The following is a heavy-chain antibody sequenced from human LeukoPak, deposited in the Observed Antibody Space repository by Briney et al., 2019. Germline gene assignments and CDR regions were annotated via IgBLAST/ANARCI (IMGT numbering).Heavy chain of an antibody. D-gene: IGHD1-14*01. V-gene: IGHV2-70*11. J-gene: IGHJ4*02. CDR2: IDWDDDE. CDR3: ARTPKPGQYYFDY. CDR1: GFSLTTSGVC. Sequence: SGPALVKPTQTLTLTCTFSGFSLTTSGVCVSWIRQPPGKALEWLARIDWDDDESYTTSLKTRLSISKDTSKNQVVLTMTNMDPVDTATYYCARTPKPGQYYFDYWGQGTLVTVSS.